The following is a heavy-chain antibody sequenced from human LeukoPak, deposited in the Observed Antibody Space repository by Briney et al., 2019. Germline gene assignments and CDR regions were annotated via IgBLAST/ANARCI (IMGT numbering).Heavy chain of an antibody. CDR2: IRSKAYGGTT. J-gene: IGHJ6*02. V-gene: IGHV3-49*04. Sequence: GGSLILSCTGSGFTFGDYAMSWVRQAPGKGLEWVGFIRSKAYGGTTEYAASVKGRFTISRDDSKSIAYLQMNSLKTEDTAVYYCTRDFGDEYYYDGMDVWGQGTTVTVSS. CDR3: TRDFGDEYYYDGMDV. CDR1: GFTFGDYA. D-gene: IGHD3-22*01.